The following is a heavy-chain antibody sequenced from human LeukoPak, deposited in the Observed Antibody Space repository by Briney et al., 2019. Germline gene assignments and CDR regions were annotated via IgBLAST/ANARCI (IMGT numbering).Heavy chain of an antibody. CDR2: IYYSGTT. D-gene: IGHD3-10*01. CDR3: ARWDYYGSGNRRLDY. Sequence: SETLSLTCTVSGGSISSYYWSWIRQPPGKGLEWIGYIYYSGTTNYNPSLKSRVTISVDTSKNQFSLKLNSVTAADTAIYYCARWDYYGSGNRRLDYWGQGTLVTVSS. J-gene: IGHJ4*02. CDR1: GGSISSYY. V-gene: IGHV4-59*08.